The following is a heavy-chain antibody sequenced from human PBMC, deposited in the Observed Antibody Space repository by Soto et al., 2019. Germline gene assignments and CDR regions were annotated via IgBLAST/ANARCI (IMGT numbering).Heavy chain of an antibody. CDR3: ASVHHRGSRKFDP. CDR1: GYKFTNYW. Sequence: PGESLKISCKGSGYKFTNYWITWVRQMPGKGLEWMGRIDPSDSYTNYSPSFQGHVTISADKSISTAYLQWSSLKASDTAMYYCASVHHRGSRKFDPWGQGTLVTVSS. J-gene: IGHJ5*02. V-gene: IGHV5-10-1*01. D-gene: IGHD3-10*01. CDR2: IDPSDSYT.